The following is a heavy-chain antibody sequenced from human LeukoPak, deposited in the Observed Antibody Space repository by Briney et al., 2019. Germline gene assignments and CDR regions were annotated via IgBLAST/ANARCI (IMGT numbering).Heavy chain of an antibody. CDR3: ARTYCGGDCYAFDI. Sequence: SSVKVSCKASGGTFSSYAISWVRQAPGQGLEWMGGIIPIFGTANYAQKFQGRVTITADESTSTAYMELSSLRSEDTAVYYCARTYCGGDCYAFDIWGQGTMVTVSS. D-gene: IGHD2-21*01. CDR1: GGTFSSYA. J-gene: IGHJ3*02. V-gene: IGHV1-69*13. CDR2: IIPIFGTA.